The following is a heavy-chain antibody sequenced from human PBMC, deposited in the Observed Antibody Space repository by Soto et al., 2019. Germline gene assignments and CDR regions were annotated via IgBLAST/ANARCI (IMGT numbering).Heavy chain of an antibody. CDR1: GGSFSGYY. J-gene: IGHJ6*02. CDR2: INHSGST. D-gene: IGHD3-10*01. Sequence: SETLSLTCAVYGGSFSGYYWSWIRQPPGKGLEWIGEINHSGSTNYNPSLKSRVNISVDTSKNQFSLKLSSVTAADTAVYYCAGHNYYGSGSYYYYYGMDVWGQGTTVTVSS. V-gene: IGHV4-34*01. CDR3: AGHNYYGSGSYYYYYGMDV.